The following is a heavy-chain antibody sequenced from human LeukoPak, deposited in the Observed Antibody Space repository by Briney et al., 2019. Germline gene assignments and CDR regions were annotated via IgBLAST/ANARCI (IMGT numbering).Heavy chain of an antibody. CDR1: GGSISSSSYY. CDR2: IYYSGST. Sequence: PSETLSLTCTVSGGSISSSSYYWGWIRQPPGKGLEWIGSIYYSGSTYYNPSLKSRVTISVDTSKNQFSLKLSSVTAADTAVYYCARQRSGWYDPTGYWGQGTLVTVSS. CDR3: ARQRSGWYDPTGY. D-gene: IGHD6-19*01. J-gene: IGHJ4*02. V-gene: IGHV4-39*07.